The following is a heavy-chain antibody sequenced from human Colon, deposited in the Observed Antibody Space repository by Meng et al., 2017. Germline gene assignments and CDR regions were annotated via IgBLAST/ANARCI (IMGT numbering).Heavy chain of an antibody. J-gene: IGHJ5*01. CDR1: GFTFSNFG. Sequence: GGSLRLSCAASGFTFSNFGMHWVRQTPEKGLEWVSRIRSDGITTTYADSVKGRFSISRDNAKNTLYLQMDSLRAEDTGVYYCAKDGGNARNWFDSWGQGTRVTVSS. D-gene: IGHD2-8*01. CDR3: AKDGGNARNWFDS. V-gene: IGHV3-74*01. CDR2: IRSDGITT.